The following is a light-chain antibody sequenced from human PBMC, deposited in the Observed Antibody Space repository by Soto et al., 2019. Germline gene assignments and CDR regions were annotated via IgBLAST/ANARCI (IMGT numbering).Light chain of an antibody. CDR1: QSVSSSY. CDR2: GAS. Sequence: IVLTQSPGTLSLSPGERATLSCRASQSVSSSYLAWYQEKPGQAPGLLIYGASSRVTGIPDSFSGSGSGTDFTLTISRLEPEDFAVYYCQQYGSSLFTFGPGTKVDI. CDR3: QQYGSSLFT. V-gene: IGKV3-20*01. J-gene: IGKJ3*01.